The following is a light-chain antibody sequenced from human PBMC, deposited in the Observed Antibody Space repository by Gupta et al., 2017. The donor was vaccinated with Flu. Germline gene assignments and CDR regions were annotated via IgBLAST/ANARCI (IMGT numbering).Light chain of an antibody. CDR3: QDDRPLHL. V-gene: IGKV3-15*01. J-gene: IGKJ2*01. CDR2: VAS. CDR1: ESVSIS. Sequence: SPANLSVSKGERVTRSCRDSESVSISLEWYQRKAVQPPRLIIYVASNSAGGGTDRFSGSGYLKDFTLTSSHREYEDSAIYDVQDDRPLHLFGQGTKLEIK.